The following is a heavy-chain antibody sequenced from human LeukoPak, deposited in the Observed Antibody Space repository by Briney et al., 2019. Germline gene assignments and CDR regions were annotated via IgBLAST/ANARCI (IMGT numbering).Heavy chain of an antibody. CDR1: GFTFRNYW. J-gene: IGHJ3*01. D-gene: IGHD2-15*01. V-gene: IGHV3-7*01. Sequence: GGSLRLSCAASGFTFRNYWMSWVRQTPGKGLEWVATIKPDGSEKDYVHSVKGRFSISRDNAKNSLYLQMDSLRAEDTALYYCAREDMWAFDVWGQGTMVIVSS. CDR3: AREDMWAFDV. CDR2: IKPDGSEK.